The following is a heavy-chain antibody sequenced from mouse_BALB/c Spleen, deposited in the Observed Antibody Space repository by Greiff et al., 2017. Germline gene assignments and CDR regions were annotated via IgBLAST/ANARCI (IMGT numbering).Heavy chain of an antibody. CDR2: ILPGSGSP. CDR3: ARWGGLRCFAY. J-gene: IGHJ3*01. CDR1: GYTFSSYW. D-gene: IGHD3-1*01. V-gene: IGHV1-9*01. Sequence: QVQLQQSGAELLKPGASVKISCKATGYTFSSYWIEWVKQRPGHGLEWIGEILPGSGSPNYNEKFKGKATFTADTSSNTAYMQLSSLTSEDSAVYYCARWGGLRCFAYWGQGTRVTVSA.